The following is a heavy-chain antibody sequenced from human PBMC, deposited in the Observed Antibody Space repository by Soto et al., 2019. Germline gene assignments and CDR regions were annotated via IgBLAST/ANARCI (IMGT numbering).Heavy chain of an antibody. V-gene: IGHV4-34*01. J-gene: IGHJ4*02. CDR2: INHSGST. CDR1: GGSFSGYY. CDR3: ARGGSGWLRLLGY. D-gene: IGHD6-19*01. Sequence: QVQLQQWGAGLLKPSETLSLTCAVYGGSFSGYYWSWIRQPPGKGLAWIGAINHSGSTSYNPSLKSRVTISVDTSKNQFSLKLSSVTAADTAVYYCARGGSGWLRLLGYWGQGTLVTVSS.